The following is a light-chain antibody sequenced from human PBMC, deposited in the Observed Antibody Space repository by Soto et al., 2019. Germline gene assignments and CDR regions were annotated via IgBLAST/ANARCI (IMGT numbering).Light chain of an antibody. CDR2: DAS. J-gene: IGKJ1*01. Sequence: EIVFTHSPATLSLSPCERATLSFRASQSVSSYLAWYQQKPGQAPRLLIYDASNRATGIPARFSGSGSGTDFTLTISSLEPEDFAVYYCQQRSNWPRTFGQGTKVDIK. CDR3: QQRSNWPRT. V-gene: IGKV3-11*01. CDR1: QSVSSY.